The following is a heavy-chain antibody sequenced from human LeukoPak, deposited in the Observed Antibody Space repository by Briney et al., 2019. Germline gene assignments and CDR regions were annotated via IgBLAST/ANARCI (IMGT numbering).Heavy chain of an antibody. V-gene: IGHV1-8*03. CDR1: GYTFTSYD. J-gene: IGHJ3*02. D-gene: IGHD2-2*01. CDR3: ARGRDVRYQLPGAFDI. Sequence: RASVKVSCKASGYTFTSYDINWVRQATGQGLEWMGWMNPNSGNTGYAQKFQGRVTITRNTSISTAYMELSSLRSEDTAVYYCARGRDVRYQLPGAFDIWGQGTMVTVSS. CDR2: MNPNSGNT.